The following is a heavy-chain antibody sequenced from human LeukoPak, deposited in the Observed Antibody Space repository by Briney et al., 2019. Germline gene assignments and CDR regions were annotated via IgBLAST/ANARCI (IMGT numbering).Heavy chain of an antibody. V-gene: IGHV3-7*03. CDR2: IKQDGSEK. CDR3: ARADRMYYYGSGKSY. CDR1: GFTFSSYW. Sequence: GGSLRLSCAAPGFTFSSYWMSWVRQAPGKGLEWVANIKQDGSEKYYVDSVKGRFTISRDNAKNSLYLQMNSLRAEDTAVYYCARADRMYYYGSGKSYWGQGTLVTVSS. J-gene: IGHJ4*02. D-gene: IGHD3-10*01.